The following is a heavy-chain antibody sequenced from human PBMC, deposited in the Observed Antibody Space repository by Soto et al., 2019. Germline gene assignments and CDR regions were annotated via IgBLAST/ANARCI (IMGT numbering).Heavy chain of an antibody. CDR1: GFTFSSYA. D-gene: IGHD5-18*01. Sequence: GGSLRLSCAASGFTFSSYAMSWVRQAPGKGLEWVSAISGSGGSTYYADSVKGRFTISRDNSKNTLYLQMNSLRAEDTAVYYCAKDHPLGYSYGFRVSTPFDYWGQGTLVTVSS. J-gene: IGHJ4*02. V-gene: IGHV3-23*01. CDR3: AKDHPLGYSYGFRVSTPFDY. CDR2: ISGSGGST.